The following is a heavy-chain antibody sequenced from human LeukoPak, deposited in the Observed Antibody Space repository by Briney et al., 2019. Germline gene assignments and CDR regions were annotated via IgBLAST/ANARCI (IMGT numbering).Heavy chain of an antibody. Sequence: PGGSLRLSCAASGFTFSSYAIHWVRQAPGKGLEWVAVISYDGSNKYCADSVKGRFTISRDNSKNTLYLQMNSLRAEDTAVYYCAREGYTAYYYFDYWGQGTLVTVSS. V-gene: IGHV3-30-3*01. D-gene: IGHD3-16*02. CDR3: AREGYTAYYYFDY. CDR1: GFTFSSYA. J-gene: IGHJ4*02. CDR2: ISYDGSNK.